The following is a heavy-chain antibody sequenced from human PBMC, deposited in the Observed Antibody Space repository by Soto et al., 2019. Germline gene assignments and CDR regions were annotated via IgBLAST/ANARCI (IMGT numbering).Heavy chain of an antibody. CDR1: CDSTSRVGAS. CDR2: IYHTATT. Sequence: SETLSPTNAVSCDSTSRVGASCTCIRQPPGKALEWIGYIYHTATTYYTAALKSRVTISLDRSKNRISLSLNSVTAADTAVYYCAATVFGEYSHYALDVWGQGTTVTVSS. J-gene: IGHJ6*02. V-gene: IGHV4-30-2*01. CDR3: AATVFGEYSHYALDV. D-gene: IGHD3-3*01.